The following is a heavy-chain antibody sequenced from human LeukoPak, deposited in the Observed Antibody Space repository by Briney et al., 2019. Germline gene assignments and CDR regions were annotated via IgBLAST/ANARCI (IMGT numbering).Heavy chain of an antibody. Sequence: GGSLRLSCATSGFTFSSHAMSWVRQAPGKGLEWVSAISSSGGTTSYADSVKGHFTISRDTSKNTLYLQMNSLRVVDTALYYCAKADYCGTATCYAFGTWGQGTKVTVSS. J-gene: IGHJ3*02. D-gene: IGHD2-21*01. CDR2: ISSSGGTT. V-gene: IGHV3-23*01. CDR3: AKADYCGTATCYAFGT. CDR1: GFTFSSHA.